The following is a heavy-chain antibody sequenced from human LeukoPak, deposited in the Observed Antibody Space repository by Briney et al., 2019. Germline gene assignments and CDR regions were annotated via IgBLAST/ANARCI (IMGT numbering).Heavy chain of an antibody. CDR3: ARDGTYTDYDPDFDI. CDR1: GFTFSRIW. J-gene: IGHJ4*02. CDR2: IKQDGSEK. V-gene: IGHV3-7*04. Sequence: PGGSLRLSCAASGFTFSRIWMRWVRQAPGKGLEWVANIKQDGSEKYYVDSVKGRFTISRDNAKNSLYLQMNSLRAEDTAVFYCARDGTYTDYDPDFDIWGQGTLVTVSS. D-gene: IGHD5-12*01.